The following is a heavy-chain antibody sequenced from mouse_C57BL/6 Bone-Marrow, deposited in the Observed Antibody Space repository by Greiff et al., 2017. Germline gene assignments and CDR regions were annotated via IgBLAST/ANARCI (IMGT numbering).Heavy chain of an antibody. CDR1: GFTFSSYA. CDR3: TRDTTVVASAKDY. Sequence: EVQVVESGEGLVKPGGSLKLSCAASGFTFSSYAMSWVRQTPEKRLEWVAYISSGGDYIYYADTVKGRFTISSDNARNTLYLQMSILKSEDTAMYYCTRDTTVVASAKDYWGQGTSVTGSS. J-gene: IGHJ4*01. V-gene: IGHV5-9-1*02. CDR2: ISSGGDYI. D-gene: IGHD1-1*01.